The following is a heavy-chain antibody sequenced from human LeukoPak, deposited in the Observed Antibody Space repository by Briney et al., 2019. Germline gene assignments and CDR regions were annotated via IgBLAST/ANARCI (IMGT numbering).Heavy chain of an antibody. CDR3: ARGVVVAATHFDY. V-gene: IGHV3-48*04. Sequence: PGGSLRLSCVGSGFGFGDFGMSWVRQAPGKGLEWVSYSADGSTTKYYADSVKGRFIISRDNAKKSLYLQMNSLRAGDTAVYYCARGVVVAATHFDYWGQGTLVTVSS. CDR2: SADGSTTK. J-gene: IGHJ4*02. CDR1: GFGFGDFG. D-gene: IGHD2-15*01.